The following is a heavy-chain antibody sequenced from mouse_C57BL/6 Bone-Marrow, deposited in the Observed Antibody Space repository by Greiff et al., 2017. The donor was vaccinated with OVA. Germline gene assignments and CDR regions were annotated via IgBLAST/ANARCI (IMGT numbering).Heavy chain of an antibody. V-gene: IGHV1-64*01. CDR2: IHPNSGST. Sequence: VQLQQPGAELVKPGASVKLSCKASGYTFTSYWMHWVKQRPGQGLEWIGMIHPNSGSTNYNEKFKSKATLTVDKSSSTAYMQLSSLTSEDSAVYYCARVYGSSAWFAYWGQGTLVTVSA. J-gene: IGHJ3*01. CDR1: GYTFTSYW. D-gene: IGHD1-1*01. CDR3: ARVYGSSAWFAY.